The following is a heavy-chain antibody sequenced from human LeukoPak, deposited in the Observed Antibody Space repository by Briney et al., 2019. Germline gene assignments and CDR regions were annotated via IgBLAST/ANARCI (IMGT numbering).Heavy chain of an antibody. Sequence: SGGSLRLSCAATGFIVSSNYMSWVRQAPGKGLEWVSVIYSGGSTYYADSVKGRFTISRDNSKNTLYLQMNSLRAEDTAVYYCARSYSGSAFDIWGQGTMVTVSS. V-gene: IGHV3-66*01. CDR2: IYSGGST. CDR1: GFIVSSNY. J-gene: IGHJ3*02. CDR3: ARSYSGSAFDI. D-gene: IGHD2-15*01.